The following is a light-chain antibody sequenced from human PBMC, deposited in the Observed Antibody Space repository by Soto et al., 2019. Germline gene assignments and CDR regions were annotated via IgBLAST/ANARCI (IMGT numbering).Light chain of an antibody. CDR1: QGISSY. CDR2: AAS. CDR3: QQLNSYPLT. J-gene: IGKJ3*01. Sequence: DIQLTQSPSFLSASVGDRVTITCRASQGISSYLAWYQQKPGKAPKLLIYAASTLQSRVPSRFSGSGSGTEFPLTISSLQPEDFATYYCQQLNSYPLTFGPGTKVDIK. V-gene: IGKV1-9*01.